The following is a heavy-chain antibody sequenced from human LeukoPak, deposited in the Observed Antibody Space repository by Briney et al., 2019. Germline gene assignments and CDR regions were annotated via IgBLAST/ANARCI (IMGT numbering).Heavy chain of an antibody. J-gene: IGHJ4*02. V-gene: IGHV3-21*01. D-gene: IGHD2-15*01. CDR2: ISSSSSYI. CDR1: GFTFSSYS. Sequence: GGSLRLSCAASGFTFSSYSMSWVRQAPGKGLEWVSSISSSSSYIYYADSVKGRFTISRDNAKNSLYLQMNSLRAEDTAVYYCARDGDCSGGSCFDYWGQGTLVTVSS. CDR3: ARDGDCSGGSCFDY.